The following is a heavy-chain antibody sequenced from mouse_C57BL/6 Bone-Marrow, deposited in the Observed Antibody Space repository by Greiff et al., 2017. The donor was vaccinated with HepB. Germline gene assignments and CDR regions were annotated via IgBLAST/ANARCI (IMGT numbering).Heavy chain of an antibody. CDR2: INPSNGGT. CDR1: GYTFTSYW. CDR3: ARGKGLRSERDY. V-gene: IGHV1-53*01. D-gene: IGHD1-1*01. J-gene: IGHJ2*01. Sequence: VKLQQPGTELVKPGASVKLSCKASGYTFTSYWMHWVKQRPGQGLEWIGNINPSNGGTNYNEKFKSKATLTVDKSSSTAYMQLSSLTSEDSAVYYCARGKGLRSERDYWGQGTTLTVSS.